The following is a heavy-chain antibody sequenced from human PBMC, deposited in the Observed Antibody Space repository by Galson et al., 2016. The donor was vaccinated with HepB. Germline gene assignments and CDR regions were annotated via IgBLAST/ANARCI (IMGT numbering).Heavy chain of an antibody. CDR1: GGSFSDYL. D-gene: IGHD2-15*01. CDR2: INHRGNT. J-gene: IGHJ3*01. Sequence: LSLTCAVYGGSFSDYLWTWIRQPPGKGLEWIAEINHRGNTNYKPSLKSRVTISVDTFKNQFSLKLSSVTAADTAVYYCASLVGYCTGGSCRFPWGQGTMAAVSS. CDR3: ASLVGYCTGGSCRFP. V-gene: IGHV4-34*01.